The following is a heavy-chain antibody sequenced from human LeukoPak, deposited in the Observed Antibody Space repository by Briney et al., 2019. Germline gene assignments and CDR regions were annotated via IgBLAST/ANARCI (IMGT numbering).Heavy chain of an antibody. CDR1: GFAFSSYW. J-gene: IGHJ4*02. CDR3: ARYLVGAPDY. CDR2: IRQDGSEK. D-gene: IGHD2-8*02. V-gene: IGHV3-7*01. Sequence: GGSLRLSCAGTGFAFSSYWMTWVRQAPGKGLEWVASIRQDGSEKYYVDSVKGRFTISRDNGKKSLYLQMNCLRAEDTAVYYCARYLVGAPDYWGQGTLVTVSS.